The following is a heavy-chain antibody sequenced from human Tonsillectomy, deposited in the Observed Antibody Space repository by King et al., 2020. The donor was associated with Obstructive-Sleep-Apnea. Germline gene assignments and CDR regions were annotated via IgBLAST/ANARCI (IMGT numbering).Heavy chain of an antibody. CDR1: GFTFSSYG. J-gene: IGHJ3*02. V-gene: IGHV3-30*02. Sequence: VQLVESGGGVVQPGRSLRPSCAASGFTFSSYGMHWVRQAPGKGLEWVAFIRYDGSNKYYADSVKGRFTISRDNSKNTLYLQMNSLRAEDTAEYYCAKDRAVAGSGNDAFDIWGQGTMVTVSS. CDR2: IRYDGSNK. D-gene: IGHD6-19*01. CDR3: AKDRAVAGSGNDAFDI.